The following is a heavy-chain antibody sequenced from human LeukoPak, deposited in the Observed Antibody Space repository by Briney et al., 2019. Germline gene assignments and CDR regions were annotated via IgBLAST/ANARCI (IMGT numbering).Heavy chain of an antibody. Sequence: PGGSLRLSCAASGFTFSSYAMHWVRQAPGKGLEWVAVISYDGSNKYYADSVKGRFTISRDNSKNTLYLQMNSLRAEDTAVYYCARTAGTYPGGPWGQGTLVTVSS. D-gene: IGHD6-13*01. CDR3: ARTAGTYPGGP. J-gene: IGHJ5*02. CDR1: GFTFSSYA. CDR2: ISYDGSNK. V-gene: IGHV3-30-3*01.